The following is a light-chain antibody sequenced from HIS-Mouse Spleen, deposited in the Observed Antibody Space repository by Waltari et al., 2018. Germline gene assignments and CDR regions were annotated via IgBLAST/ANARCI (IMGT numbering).Light chain of an antibody. CDR1: ALPKKY. V-gene: IGLV3-10*01. CDR2: ADR. J-gene: IGLJ2*01. CDR3: YSTDSSGNHRV. Sequence: SYELTQPPSVSVSPGQTARITCSGDALPKKYAYWYQQKSGLAPGLVIYADRKRPSGIPERVSGSSSGTMATLTISGAQVEDEADYYCYSTDSSGNHRVFGGGTKLTVL.